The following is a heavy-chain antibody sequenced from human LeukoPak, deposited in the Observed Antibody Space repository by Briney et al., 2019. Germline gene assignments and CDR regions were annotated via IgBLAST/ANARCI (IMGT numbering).Heavy chain of an antibody. D-gene: IGHD3-22*01. CDR3: ARDRPMIVGEYYYGMDV. CDR2: IGTTGDT. CDR1: GFSFSSYD. Sequence: PGGSLRLSCTASGFSFSSYDMHWVRQATGKGLEWVSAIGTTGDTYYPGSVKGRFTISRENAKNSLYLQMNSLRAGDTAVYYCARDRPMIVGEYYYGMDVWGQGTTVTVSS. V-gene: IGHV3-13*01. J-gene: IGHJ6*02.